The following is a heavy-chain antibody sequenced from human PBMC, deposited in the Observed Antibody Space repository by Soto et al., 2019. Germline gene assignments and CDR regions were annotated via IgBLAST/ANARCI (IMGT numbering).Heavy chain of an antibody. CDR2: INHSGST. D-gene: IGHD3-16*01. CDR1: GGSFSGYY. J-gene: IGHJ6*02. V-gene: IGHV4-34*01. CDR3: ACQGRRNEYYARREYYYYGMGV. Sequence: PSETLSLTCAVYGGSFSGYYWSWIRQPPGKGLEWIGEINHSGSTNYSPSLKSRVTISVDTSKNQFSLKLSSVTAADTAVYYCACQGRRNEYYARREYYYYGMGVWGQGTTVTVSS.